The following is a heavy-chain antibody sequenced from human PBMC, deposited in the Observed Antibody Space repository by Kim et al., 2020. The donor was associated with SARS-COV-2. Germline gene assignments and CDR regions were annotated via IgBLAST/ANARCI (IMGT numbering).Heavy chain of an antibody. CDR1: GFTFSSYG. J-gene: IGHJ4*02. Sequence: GGSLRLSCAASGFTFSSYGMHWVRQAPGKGLEWVAVISYDGSNKYYADSVKGQFTISRDNSKNTLYLQMNSLRAEDTAVYYCAKDLYGDYEGGDYFDYWGQGTLVTVSS. V-gene: IGHV3-30*18. CDR2: ISYDGSNK. D-gene: IGHD4-17*01. CDR3: AKDLYGDYEGGDYFDY.